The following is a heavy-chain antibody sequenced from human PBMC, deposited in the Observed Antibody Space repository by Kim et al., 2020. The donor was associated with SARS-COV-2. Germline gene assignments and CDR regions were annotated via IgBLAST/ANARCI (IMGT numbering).Heavy chain of an antibody. CDR2: IYYSGST. J-gene: IGHJ5*02. D-gene: IGHD3-3*01. CDR1: GGSISSGGYY. CDR3: ARGASITIFGVVILGGAFDP. Sequence: SETLSLTCTVSGGSISSGGYYWSWIRQHPGKGLVWIGYIYYSGSTYYNPSLKSRVTISVDTSKNQFSLKLSSVTAADTAVYYCARGASITIFGVVILGGAFDPWGQGTLVTVSS. V-gene: IGHV4-31*03.